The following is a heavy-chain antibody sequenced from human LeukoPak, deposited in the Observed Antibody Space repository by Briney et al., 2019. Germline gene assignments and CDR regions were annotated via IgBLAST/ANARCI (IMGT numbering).Heavy chain of an antibody. J-gene: IGHJ5*02. CDR1: GFTFSSYG. V-gene: IGHV3-30*02. D-gene: IGHD4-17*01. CDR2: IRYDGSNK. CDR3: AKDRRGDYGDYVGWSDWFDP. Sequence: AGGSLRLSCAASGFTFSSYGMHWVRQAPGKGLEGVAFIRYDGSNKYYADSVKGRFTISRDNSKNTLYLQMNSLRAEDTAVYYGAKDRRGDYGDYVGWSDWFDPWGQGTLVTVSS.